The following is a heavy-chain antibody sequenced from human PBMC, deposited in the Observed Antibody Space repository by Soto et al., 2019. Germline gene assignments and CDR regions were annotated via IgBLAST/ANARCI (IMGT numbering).Heavy chain of an antibody. CDR3: ARDLSGGSNWPCHMDV. CDR2: ISSSSSVI. Sequence: GGSLGLSCATSGFILSDCAMNWVRQAPGKGKERVSCISSSSSVIDYADSVKGRFTVSRDNARNSLYLQMNSLRAEDMAVYYWARDLSGGSNWPCHMDVSGKGTTVTVSS. CDR1: GFILSDCA. V-gene: IGHV3-48*01. D-gene: IGHD7-27*01. J-gene: IGHJ6*03.